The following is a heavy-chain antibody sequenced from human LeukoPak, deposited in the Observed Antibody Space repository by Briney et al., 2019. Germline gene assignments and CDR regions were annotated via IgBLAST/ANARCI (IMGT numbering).Heavy chain of an antibody. V-gene: IGHV4-34*01. D-gene: IGHD3-22*01. CDR3: ARALSGGYYSLNY. CDR2: INHSGST. CDR1: GGSFSGYY. J-gene: IGHJ4*02. Sequence: TTSETLSLTCAVYGGSFSGYYWSWIRQPPGKGLDWIGEINHSGSTNYNPSLKSRATISVDTSKNQFSLKLSSVTAADTAVYYCARALSGGYYSLNYWGQGTLVTVSS.